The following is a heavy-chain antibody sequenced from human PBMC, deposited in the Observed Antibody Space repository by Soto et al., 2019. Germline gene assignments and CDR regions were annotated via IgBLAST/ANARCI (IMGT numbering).Heavy chain of an antibody. CDR2: INHLETT. D-gene: IGHD1-26*01. CDR1: GASITFGGYS. CDR3: ARGGGSGSFDY. V-gene: IGHV4-30-2*01. J-gene: IGHJ4*02. Sequence: SETLSLTCTVSGASITFGGYSWSWIRQTPGKGLEWIGYINHLETTFYNPSFESRLTLSIDRAKNQFSLNLHSMSAADRAVYFCARGGGSGSFDYWGQGRLVTVS.